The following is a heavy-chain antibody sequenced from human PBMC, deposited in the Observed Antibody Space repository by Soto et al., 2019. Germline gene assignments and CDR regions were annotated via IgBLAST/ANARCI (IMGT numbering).Heavy chain of an antibody. J-gene: IGHJ6*02. V-gene: IGHV1-2*04. CDR3: ARGHSTDCSKGVCSSFYNHEMDV. Sequence: QVQLVQSGAEVKKPGASVRVSCKASGYSFTDYHLHWVRQAPGHGLGWLGRITPKSGGTSTAQKFQGWVTLTRDRSISTVYTEGTRLRSDDTAVYGCARGHSTDCSKGVCSSFYNHEMDVGGRGTTVTVSS. CDR2: ITPKSGGT. CDR1: GYSFTDYH. D-gene: IGHD2-8*01.